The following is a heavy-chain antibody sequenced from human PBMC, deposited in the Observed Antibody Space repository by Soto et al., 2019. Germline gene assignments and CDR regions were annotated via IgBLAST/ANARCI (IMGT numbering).Heavy chain of an antibody. J-gene: IGHJ4*02. CDR3: AKGVSQYTPLALFDY. CDR1: GFTFSSYA. V-gene: IGHV3-23*01. Sequence: EVQLLESGGGLVRPGGSLRLSCAASGFTFSSYAMSWLRQAPGKGLEWVSTISGSDGRTYSTDSVKGRFTISRDNSRNTAYLQMNSLRVEDTAVYYCAKGVSQYTPLALFDYWGRGTLVTVSS. CDR2: ISGSDGRT. D-gene: IGHD5-18*01.